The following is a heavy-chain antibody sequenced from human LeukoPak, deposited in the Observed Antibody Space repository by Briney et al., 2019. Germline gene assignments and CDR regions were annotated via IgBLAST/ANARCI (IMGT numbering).Heavy chain of an antibody. V-gene: IGHV3-23*01. J-gene: IGHJ1*01. CDR2: ISGRGGST. CDR3: AKDASYGDYVRYFQH. D-gene: IGHD4-17*01. CDR1: GFTFSNYG. Sequence: GGSLRLSCAASGFTFSNYGMNWVRQAPGKGLEWVSCISGRGGSTYYVDSEKSRFTISRDNSKNTLYLQMSSLRAEDTAVYYRAKDASYGDYVRYFQHWGQGTLVTVSS.